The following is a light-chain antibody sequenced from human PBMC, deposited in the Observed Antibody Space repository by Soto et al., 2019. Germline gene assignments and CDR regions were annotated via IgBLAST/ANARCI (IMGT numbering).Light chain of an antibody. J-gene: IGLJ1*01. Sequence: QSVLTQPASVSGSPGQSITISCTGTSSDVGGYNYVSWYQQHPGDAPKLMIYHVTNRPSGVSNRFSGSKSGNTASLTISGLQAEDEADYYWSSYTSSTAYIFVTGTKVTVL. V-gene: IGLV2-14*03. CDR2: HVT. CDR1: SSDVGGYNY. CDR3: SSYTSSTAYI.